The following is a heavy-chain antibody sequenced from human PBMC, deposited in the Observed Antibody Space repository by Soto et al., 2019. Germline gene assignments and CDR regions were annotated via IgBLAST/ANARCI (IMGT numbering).Heavy chain of an antibody. V-gene: IGHV3-30-3*01. D-gene: IGHD6-19*01. J-gene: IGHJ4*02. Sequence: QVQLVESGGGVVQPGRSLRLSCAASGFTFSSYAMHWVRQAPGKGLEWVAVISYDGSNKYYADSVKGRFTISRDNSKNTLYLQMNSLRAEDTAVYYCARGHSAWYRAPVDYWGQGTLVTVSS. CDR3: ARGHSAWYRAPVDY. CDR1: GFTFSSYA. CDR2: ISYDGSNK.